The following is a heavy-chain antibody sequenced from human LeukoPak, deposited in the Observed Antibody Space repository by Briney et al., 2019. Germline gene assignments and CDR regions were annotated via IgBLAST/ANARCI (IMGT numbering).Heavy chain of an antibody. CDR3: ARGKRYYYDSSGSPPNWFDP. CDR2: IYHSGST. CDR1: GYSISSGYY. V-gene: IGHV4-38-2*02. J-gene: IGHJ5*02. D-gene: IGHD3-22*01. Sequence: SETLSLTCTVSGYSISSGYYWGWIRQPPGKGLEWIGSIYHSGSTYYNPSLKSRVTISVDTSKNQFSLKLSSVTAADTAVYYCARGKRYYYDSSGSPPNWFDPWGQGTLVTVSS.